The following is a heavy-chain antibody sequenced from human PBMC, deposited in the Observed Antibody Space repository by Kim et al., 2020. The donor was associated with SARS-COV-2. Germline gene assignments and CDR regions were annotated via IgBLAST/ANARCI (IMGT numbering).Heavy chain of an antibody. CDR1: GGTFSSYA. V-gene: IGHV1-69*06. J-gene: IGHJ6*01. D-gene: IGHD4-17*01. Sequence: SVKVSCKASGGTFSSYAISWVRQAPGQGLEWMGGIIPIFGTANYAQKFQGRVTITADKSTSTAYMELSRLRSEDTAVYYCASMSGDYDLYYYYGMDVWGRGATVTVSS. CDR3: ASMSGDYDLYYYYGMDV. CDR2: IIPIFGTA.